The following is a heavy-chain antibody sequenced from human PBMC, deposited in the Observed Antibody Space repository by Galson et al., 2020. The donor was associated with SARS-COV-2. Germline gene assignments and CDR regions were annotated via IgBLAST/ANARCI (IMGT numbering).Heavy chain of an antibody. V-gene: IGHV4-39*01. J-gene: IGHJ6*03. D-gene: IGHD3-3*01. CDR1: GGSISSSNHY. CDR2: IYYSGST. Sequence: SETLSLTCSVSGGSISSSNHYWGWIRQPPGKGLEWIGSIYYSGSTYSNPSLRSRVTISVDTSKNQISLKLRSVTAADTAVYYCARIGALRYLEWQAPYYYYMDVWGKGTTVTVSS. CDR3: ARIGALRYLEWQAPYYYYMDV.